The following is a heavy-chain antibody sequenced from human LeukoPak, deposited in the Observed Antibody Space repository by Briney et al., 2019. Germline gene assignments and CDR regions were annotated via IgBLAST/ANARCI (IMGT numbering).Heavy chain of an antibody. Sequence: SVKVFCKASGRIFSIYAISWVRQAPGQGLEWMGRIIPIFGIANYAQKFQGRVTITADKSTSTAYMELSSLRSEDTAVYYCARDKGSYGGNSGAFDIWGQGTMVTVSS. V-gene: IGHV1-69*04. CDR2: IIPIFGIA. D-gene: IGHD4-23*01. CDR3: ARDKGSYGGNSGAFDI. J-gene: IGHJ3*02. CDR1: GRIFSIYA.